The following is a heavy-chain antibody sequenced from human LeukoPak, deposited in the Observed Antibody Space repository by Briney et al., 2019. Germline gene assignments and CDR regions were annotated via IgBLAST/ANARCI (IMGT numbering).Heavy chain of an antibody. CDR2: ISDSGHLT. D-gene: IGHD3-22*01. J-gene: IGHJ4*02. Sequence: GRSLRLSCAASGFTFSSYGMSWVRQAPGKGMEWVSAISDSGHLTSYADSVKGRFTISRDNSRNTVYLQMNSLRAEDTAIYYCAKGAEWKLRRFGFDYWGQGTLVTVSS. CDR1: GFTFSSYG. V-gene: IGHV3-23*01. CDR3: AKGAEWKLRRFGFDY.